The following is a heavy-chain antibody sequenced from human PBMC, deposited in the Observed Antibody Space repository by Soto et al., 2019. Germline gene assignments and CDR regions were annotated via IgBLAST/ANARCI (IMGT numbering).Heavy chain of an antibody. CDR2: IMPIFRTP. V-gene: IGHV1-69*12. CDR1: GGTFSTSA. Sequence: QVQLEQSGPEVKKPGSSVKVSCKASGGTFSTSAISWVRQAPGQGLERMGGIMPIFRTPDYAQKFQGRVTVTADESTSTAYMELSGLRSDDTAVYYCARDKDRPQLGGNYYYILDVWGQGTTITVSS. J-gene: IGHJ6*02. D-gene: IGHD3-3*02. CDR3: ARDKDRPQLGGNYYYILDV.